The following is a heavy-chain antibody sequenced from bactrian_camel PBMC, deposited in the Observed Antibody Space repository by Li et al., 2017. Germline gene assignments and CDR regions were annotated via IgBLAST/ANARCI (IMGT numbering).Heavy chain of an antibody. D-gene: IGHD2*01. CDR3: AADPPYTYGDDLLTSEYFSH. CDR2: LNSAGRA. V-gene: IGHV3S53*01. J-gene: IGHJ4*01. Sequence: HVQLVESGGGSVQGGGSLRLSCAARGYTFSLTKDCLGWFRQRPGHEREAVASLNSAGRAYYADSVKGRFSIAQDSAKNQFYLQMNDLLPRDTAVYYCAADPPYTYGDDLLTSEYFSHWGQGTQVTVS. CDR1: GYTFSLTKDC.